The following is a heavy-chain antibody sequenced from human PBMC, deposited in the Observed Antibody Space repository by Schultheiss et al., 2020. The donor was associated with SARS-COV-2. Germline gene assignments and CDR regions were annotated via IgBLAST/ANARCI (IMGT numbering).Heavy chain of an antibody. CDR1: GYTFTSYG. CDR2: INPNSGGT. Sequence: ASVKVSCKASGYTFTSYGISWVRQAPGQGLEWMGWINPNSGGTNYAQKFQGRVTMTTDTSISTAYMELSRLRSDDTAVYYCARDLGPTMIVVVTTLDYWGQGTLVTVSS. J-gene: IGHJ4*02. CDR3: ARDLGPTMIVVVTTLDY. V-gene: IGHV1-2*02. D-gene: IGHD3-22*01.